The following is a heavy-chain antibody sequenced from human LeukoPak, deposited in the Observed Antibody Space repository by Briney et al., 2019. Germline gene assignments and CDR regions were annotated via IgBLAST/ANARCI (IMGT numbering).Heavy chain of an antibody. J-gene: IGHJ4*02. CDR2: LSGSGGST. D-gene: IGHD2-15*01. CDR3: AKHLGRAKVEKGDIY. CDR1: GFTFSSYA. V-gene: IGHV3-23*01. Sequence: GGSLRLSCAAAGFTFSSYAMSWVRQAPGKGLEWVSTLSGSGGSTYYADSVKGRFTISRDNSQNTLYLQMNSLRAEDTAVYYCAKHLGRAKVEKGDIYWGQGTLVTVSS.